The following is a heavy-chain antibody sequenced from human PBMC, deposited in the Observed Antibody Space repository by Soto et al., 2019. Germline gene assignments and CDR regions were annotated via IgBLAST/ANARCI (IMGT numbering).Heavy chain of an antibody. CDR2: VDSSDSHA. CDR3: AKSPMNYYDSSGYDYYFDY. Sequence: PGESLKISCKASGYRFTSYWISWVRQTPGKGLEWMGRVDSSDSHANYSPSFQGRVTISVDKSISTAYLQWSSLKASDTAVYYCAKSPMNYYDSSGYDYYFDYWGQGTLVTVSS. V-gene: IGHV5-10-1*01. D-gene: IGHD3-22*01. CDR1: GYRFTSYW. J-gene: IGHJ4*02.